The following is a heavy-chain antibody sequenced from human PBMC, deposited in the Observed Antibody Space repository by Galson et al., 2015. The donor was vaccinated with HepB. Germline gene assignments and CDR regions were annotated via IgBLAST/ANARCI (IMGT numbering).Heavy chain of an antibody. CDR1: GFTFSSYA. D-gene: IGHD5-12*01. Sequence: SLRLSCAASGFTFSSYAMSWVRQAPGKGLEWVSAISGSGGSTYYADSVKGRFTISRDNSKNTLYLQMNSLRAEDTAVYYCANPEHRDPLDIVATGFFDAFDIWGQGTMVTVSS. V-gene: IGHV3-23*01. CDR3: ANPEHRDPLDIVATGFFDAFDI. J-gene: IGHJ3*02. CDR2: ISGSGGST.